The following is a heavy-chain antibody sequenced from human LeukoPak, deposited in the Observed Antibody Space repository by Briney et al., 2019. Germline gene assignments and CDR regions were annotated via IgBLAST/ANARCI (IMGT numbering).Heavy chain of an antibody. J-gene: IGHJ4*02. D-gene: IGHD6-19*01. CDR3: ARDLGRYSSGWEPFDY. CDR1: GFTFSSYS. Sequence: PGGSLRLSCAASGFTFSSYSMNWVRQAPGKGLEWVSSISSSSYIYYADSVKGRFTISRDNAKNSLYLQMNSLRAEDTAVYYCARDLGRYSSGWEPFDYWGQGTLVTVSS. V-gene: IGHV3-21*01. CDR2: ISSSSYI.